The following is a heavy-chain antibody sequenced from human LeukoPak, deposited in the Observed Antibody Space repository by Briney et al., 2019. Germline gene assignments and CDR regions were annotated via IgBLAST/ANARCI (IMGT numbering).Heavy chain of an antibody. Sequence: SETLSLTCTVSDAPISGYYWSWIRQPPGKGLEWIGSIHFSGSTNYNPSLGSRVTISVDTSKNQLSLKLSSVTAADTAVYYCARDLGGIYFDYWGQGTLVTVSS. CDR3: ARDLGGIYFDY. CDR1: DAPISGYY. J-gene: IGHJ4*02. CDR2: IHFSGST. D-gene: IGHD1-26*01. V-gene: IGHV4-59*01.